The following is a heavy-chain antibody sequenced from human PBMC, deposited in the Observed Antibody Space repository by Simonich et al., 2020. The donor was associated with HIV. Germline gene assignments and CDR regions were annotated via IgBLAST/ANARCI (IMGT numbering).Heavy chain of an antibody. D-gene: IGHD3-22*01. CDR1: GGSISGYY. J-gene: IGHJ2*01. CDR3: ARRGHYYDSFDL. Sequence: QVQLQESGPGLVKPSETLSLTCTVSGGSISGYYWSWIRQPPGKGLEWIGYIYYRGSTTYNPPLKSRVTISVDTSKNQFSLKLSSVTAADTAVYYCARRGHYYDSFDLWGRGTLVTVSS. CDR2: IYYRGST. V-gene: IGHV4-59*12.